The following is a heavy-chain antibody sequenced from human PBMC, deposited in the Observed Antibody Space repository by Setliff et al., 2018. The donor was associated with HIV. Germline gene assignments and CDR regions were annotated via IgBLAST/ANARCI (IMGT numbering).Heavy chain of an antibody. D-gene: IGHD3-16*01. Sequence: GSLRLSCAASGFTFSSYSMNWVRQAPGKGLEWIGSMYYSGSTYYTPSLKSRITISLDTSKNQFSLRMRSVTAADTAVYYCARSSYYDVNSPFDYWGQGTRVTVSS. CDR2: MYYSGST. CDR3: ARSSYYDVNSPFDY. CDR1: GFTFSSYS. V-gene: IGHV4-38-2*01. J-gene: IGHJ4*02.